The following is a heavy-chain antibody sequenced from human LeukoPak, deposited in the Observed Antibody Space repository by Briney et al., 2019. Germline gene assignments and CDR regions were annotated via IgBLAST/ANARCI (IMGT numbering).Heavy chain of an antibody. CDR3: ARIKEPYDAFDI. V-gene: IGHV1-18*01. CDR1: GYTFTSYG. J-gene: IGHJ3*02. Sequence: ETSVKVSCKASGYTFTSYGISWVRQAPGQGLEWMGWISAYNGNTNYAQKLQGRVTMTTDTSTSTAYMELRSLRSDDTAVYYCARIKEPYDAFDIWGQGTMVTVSS. D-gene: IGHD1-26*01. CDR2: ISAYNGNT.